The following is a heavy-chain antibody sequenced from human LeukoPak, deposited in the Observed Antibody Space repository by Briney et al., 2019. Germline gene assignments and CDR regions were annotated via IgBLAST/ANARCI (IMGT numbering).Heavy chain of an antibody. V-gene: IGHV4-59*01. Sequence: PSETLSLTCTVSGGSISSYYWSWIRQPPGKGLEWIGYIYYSGSTNYNPSLKSRVTISVDTSKNQFSLKLSSVTAADTAVYYCARASEMATMGFDYWGQGTLVTVSS. CDR3: ARASEMATMGFDY. D-gene: IGHD5-24*01. J-gene: IGHJ4*02. CDR2: IYYSGST. CDR1: GGSISSYY.